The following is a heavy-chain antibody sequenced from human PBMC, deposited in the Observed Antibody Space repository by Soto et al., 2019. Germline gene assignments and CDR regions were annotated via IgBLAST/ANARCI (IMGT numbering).Heavy chain of an antibody. CDR1: GFTFGSYG. Sequence: QVQLVESGGGVVQPGRSLRLSCAASGFTFGSYGMHWVRQAPGKRLEWVALIWYDGSNKYYGDPVKGRFTISRDNSKNTLSLKMDSLRAEDTAVYYCARDALPRGYYYGMDVWGQGTTVTVSS. J-gene: IGHJ6*02. V-gene: IGHV3-33*01. CDR2: IWYDGSNK. CDR3: ARDALPRGYYYGMDV.